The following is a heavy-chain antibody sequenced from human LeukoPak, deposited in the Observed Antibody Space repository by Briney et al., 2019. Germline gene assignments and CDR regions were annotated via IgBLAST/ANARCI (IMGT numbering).Heavy chain of an antibody. CDR1: GFSVSAYW. CDR3: AKDIAVADY. D-gene: IGHD6-19*01. V-gene: IGHV3-7*03. CDR2: IKQDGSVK. Sequence: PGGSLRLSCAASGFSVSAYWMTWVRQAPGKGLEWVANIKQDGSVKNYVDSVKGRFTISRDNAKNSLYLQMNSLRAEDTAVYYCAKDIAVADYWGQGTLVTVSS. J-gene: IGHJ4*02.